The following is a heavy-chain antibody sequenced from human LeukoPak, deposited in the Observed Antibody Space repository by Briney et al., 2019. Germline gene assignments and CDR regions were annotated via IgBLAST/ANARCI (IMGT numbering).Heavy chain of an antibody. CDR2: ISSSSSTI. J-gene: IGHJ6*03. CDR3: ARVTYYYYMDV. Sequence: GGSLRLSCAASGFTFSSYSMNWVRQAPGKGLEWVSYISSSSSTIYYADSVKGRFTISRDNAKNSLYLQMNSLRAEDTAVCYCARVTYYYYMDVWGKGTTVTVSS. CDR1: GFTFSSYS. V-gene: IGHV3-48*04.